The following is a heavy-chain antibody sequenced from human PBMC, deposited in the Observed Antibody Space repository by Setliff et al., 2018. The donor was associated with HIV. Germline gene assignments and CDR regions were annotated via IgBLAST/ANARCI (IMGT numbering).Heavy chain of an antibody. CDR2: IYTSGST. Sequence: SETLSLTCTVSGGSFSSGSYYWSWIRQSAGKGLEWIGRIYTSGSTNYNPSLKSRVTISVDTSKSQFSLKLSSVTAADTAVYYCARDNYYDSSGIDYWGQGTLVTVSS. V-gene: IGHV4-61*02. CDR1: GGSFSSGSYY. CDR3: ARDNYYDSSGIDY. J-gene: IGHJ4*02. D-gene: IGHD3-22*01.